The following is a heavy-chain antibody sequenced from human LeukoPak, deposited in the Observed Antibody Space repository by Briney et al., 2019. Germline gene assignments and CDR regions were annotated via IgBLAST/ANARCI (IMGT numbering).Heavy chain of an antibody. D-gene: IGHD2-21*01. CDR2: IKHDGSEK. Sequence: QSGGSLRLSCAASGFIFTNYFMSWVRQAPGKGLEWVASIKHDGSEKYYVDSVRGRFTISRDNTMNSLYLQMSSLRSEDTAVYYCAAHTMGLRQTIPDAFDIWGQGTMVTVSS. V-gene: IGHV3-7*03. CDR1: GFIFTNYF. J-gene: IGHJ3*02. CDR3: AAHTMGLRQTIPDAFDI.